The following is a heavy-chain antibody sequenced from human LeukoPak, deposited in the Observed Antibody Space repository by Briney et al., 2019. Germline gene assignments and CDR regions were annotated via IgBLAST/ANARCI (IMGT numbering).Heavy chain of an antibody. D-gene: IGHD3-3*01. V-gene: IGHV1-2*02. Sequence: ASVKVSCKASGYTFTGYYMHWVRQAPGQGLAWMGWINPNSGGTNYAQKLQGRVTMTRDTSISTAYMELSRLRSDDTAVYYCARDYGVDATGIDYWGQGTLVTVSS. CDR3: ARDYGVDATGIDY. J-gene: IGHJ4*02. CDR1: GYTFTGYY. CDR2: INPNSGGT.